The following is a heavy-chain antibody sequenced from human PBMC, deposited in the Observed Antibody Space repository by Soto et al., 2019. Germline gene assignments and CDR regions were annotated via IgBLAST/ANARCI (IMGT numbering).Heavy chain of an antibody. Sequence: QVQLVQSGAEVKKPWASVKVSCKASGYTFTSYGISWVRQAPGQGLEWMGWISAYNGNTNYAQKLQGRVTMTTDTSTSTAYMELRSLRSDDTAVYYCARDDYGSGSYFYYYYGMDVWGQGTTVTVSS. CDR2: ISAYNGNT. CDR1: GYTFTSYG. V-gene: IGHV1-18*01. CDR3: ARDDYGSGSYFYYYYGMDV. J-gene: IGHJ6*02. D-gene: IGHD3-10*01.